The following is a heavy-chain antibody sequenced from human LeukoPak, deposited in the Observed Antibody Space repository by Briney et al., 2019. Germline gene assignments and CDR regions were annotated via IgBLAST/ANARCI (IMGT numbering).Heavy chain of an antibody. CDR3: ARETLRFDP. CDR2: IYYSGST. J-gene: IGHJ5*02. Sequence: SETLSLTCTVSGSSISSYYWSWIRQPPGKGLEWIGYIYYSGSTNYNPSLKSRVTISVDTSKNQFSLKLSSVTAADTAVYYCARETLRFDPWGQGTLVTVSS. V-gene: IGHV4-59*01. CDR1: GSSISSYY.